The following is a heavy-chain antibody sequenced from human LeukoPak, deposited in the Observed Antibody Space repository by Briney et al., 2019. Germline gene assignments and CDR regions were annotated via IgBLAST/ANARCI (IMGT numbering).Heavy chain of an antibody. D-gene: IGHD6-19*01. J-gene: IGHJ4*02. CDR2: IWYDGSNK. Sequence: GGSLRLSCAASGFTFSSYGMHWVRQAPGKGLEWVAVIWYDGSNKYYADSVKGRFTISRDNSKNTLYLQMNSLRAEDTAVYYCARDESSGATGAFDYWGQGTLVTVSS. CDR1: GFTFSSYG. CDR3: ARDESSGATGAFDY. V-gene: IGHV3-33*01.